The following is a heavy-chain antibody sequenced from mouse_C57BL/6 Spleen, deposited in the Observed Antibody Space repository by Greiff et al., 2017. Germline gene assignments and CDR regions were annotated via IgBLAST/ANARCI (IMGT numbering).Heavy chain of an antibody. Sequence: EVQVVESGEGLVKPGGSLKLSCAASGFTFSSYAMSWVRQTPEKRLEWVAYISSGGDYIYYADTVKGRFTISRDNARNTLYLQMSSLKSEDTAMYYCTRDPDYDVGYAMDYWGQGTSVTVSS. V-gene: IGHV5-9-1*02. D-gene: IGHD2-4*01. CDR2: ISSGGDYI. CDR1: GFTFSSYA. J-gene: IGHJ4*01. CDR3: TRDPDYDVGYAMDY.